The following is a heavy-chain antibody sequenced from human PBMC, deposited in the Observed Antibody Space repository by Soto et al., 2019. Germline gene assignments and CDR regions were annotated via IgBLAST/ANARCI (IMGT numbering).Heavy chain of an antibody. CDR3: TTDPFWSGYYLPKYYYYGMDV. CDR2: IKSKTDGGTT. J-gene: IGHJ6*02. D-gene: IGHD3-3*01. Sequence: XESLRLSCAASGFTFSNAWMSWVRQAPGKGLEWVGRIKSKTDGGTTDYAAPVKGRFTISRDDSKNTLYLQMNSLKTEDTAVYYCTTDPFWSGYYLPKYYYYGMDVWGQGTTVTVSS. CDR1: GFTFSNAW. V-gene: IGHV3-15*01.